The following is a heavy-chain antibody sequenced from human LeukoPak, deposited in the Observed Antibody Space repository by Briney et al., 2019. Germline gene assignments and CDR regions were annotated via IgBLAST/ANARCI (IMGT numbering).Heavy chain of an antibody. CDR1: GYTFTSYG. V-gene: IGHV1-18*01. CDR2: ISAYNGNT. CDR3: ARDLLRTYYYDTRPAFDI. J-gene: IGHJ3*02. D-gene: IGHD3-22*01. Sequence: ASVKVSCKASGYTFTSYGISWVRQAPGQGLEWMGWISAYNGNTNYAQRLQGRVTMTTDTSTSTAYMELRSLRSDDTAVYYCARDLLRTYYYDTRPAFDIWGQGTMVTVSS.